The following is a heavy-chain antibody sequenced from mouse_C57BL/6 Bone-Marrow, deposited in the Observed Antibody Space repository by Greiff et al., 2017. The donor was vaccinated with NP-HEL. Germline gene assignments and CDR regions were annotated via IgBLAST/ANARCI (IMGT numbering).Heavy chain of an antibody. CDR3: TTDYYGSSPYFDY. J-gene: IGHJ2*01. Sequence: EVQLQQSGAELVRPGASVKLSCTASGFNIKDDYMHWVKQRPEQGLEWIGWIDPENGDTEYASKFQGKATITADTSSNTAYLQLSRLTSEDTAVYYCTTDYYGSSPYFDYWGQGTTLTVSS. CDR2: IDPENGDT. D-gene: IGHD1-1*01. CDR1: GFNIKDDY. V-gene: IGHV14-4*01.